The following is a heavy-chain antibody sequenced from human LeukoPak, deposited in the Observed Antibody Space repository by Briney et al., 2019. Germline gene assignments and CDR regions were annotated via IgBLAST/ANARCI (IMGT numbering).Heavy chain of an antibody. CDR3: VRDHLWAFDI. CDR1: GFTVSSSY. J-gene: IGHJ3*02. CDR2: ITHTGTTI. D-gene: IGHD2-21*01. V-gene: IGHV3-11*04. Sequence: GGSLRLSCATSGFTVSSSYLSWVRQAPGKGLEWVSYITHTGTTIYYADSVKGRFTISRDGAKNSLYLQMNGLRAEDTAVYYCVRDHLWAFDIWGQGTVVTVSS.